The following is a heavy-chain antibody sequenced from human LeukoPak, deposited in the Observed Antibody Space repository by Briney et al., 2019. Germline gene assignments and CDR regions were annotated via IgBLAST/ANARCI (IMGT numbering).Heavy chain of an antibody. D-gene: IGHD3-22*01. V-gene: IGHV1-24*01. J-gene: IGHJ3*01. CDR2: FDPEDGET. CDR3: ATETYYYDSSGYLS. Sequence: ASVKVSLKVSGYILTELSKHWVRQAPGKGMELMGGFDPEDGETIYAQKFQGRVTITEDTSTDTAYMELSSLRSEDTAVYYCATETYYYDSSGYLSWGQGTMVTVS. CDR1: GYILTELS.